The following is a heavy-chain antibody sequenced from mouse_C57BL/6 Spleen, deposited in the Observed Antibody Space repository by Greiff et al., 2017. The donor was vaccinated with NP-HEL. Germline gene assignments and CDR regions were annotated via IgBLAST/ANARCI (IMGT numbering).Heavy chain of an antibody. J-gene: IGHJ1*03. CDR2: ISYDGSN. Sequence: EVKLMESGPGLVKPSQSLSLTCSVTGYSITSGYYWNWIRQFPGNKLEWMGYISYDGSNNYNPSLKNRISITRDTSKNQFFLKLNSVTTEDTATYYGAREEGLYGYDVYFDVWGTGTTVTVSS. CDR3: AREEGLYGYDVYFDV. CDR1: GYSITSGYY. V-gene: IGHV3-6*01. D-gene: IGHD2-2*01.